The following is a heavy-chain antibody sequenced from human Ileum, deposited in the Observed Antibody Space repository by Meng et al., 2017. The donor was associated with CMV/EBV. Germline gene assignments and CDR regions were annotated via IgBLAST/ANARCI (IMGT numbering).Heavy chain of an antibody. D-gene: IGHD2-2*02. CDR1: GGTFSSYA. CDR3: ARDPYAAIVVVPAAINYYYGMDV. Sequence: SVKVSCKASGGTFSSYAISWVRQAPGQGLEWMGGIIPILGIANYAQKFQGRVTITADKSTSTAYMELSSLRSEDTAVYYCARDPYAAIVVVPAAINYYYGMDVWGQGTTVTVYS. V-gene: IGHV1-69*10. CDR2: IIPILGIA. J-gene: IGHJ6*02.